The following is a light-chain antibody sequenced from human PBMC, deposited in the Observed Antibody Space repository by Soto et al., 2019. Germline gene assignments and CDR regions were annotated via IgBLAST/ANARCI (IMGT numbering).Light chain of an antibody. J-gene: IGKJ3*01. V-gene: IGKV3-20*01. CDR2: GSS. Sequence: EIVLTQSPGTLSLSPGERATLSCWASQSISSNYLAWYQQKPGQPPRLLISGSSIRATGIPKRFSGSASGTNFTLTISSLEPEDFAVFGSSPFTFGPGTKVDFK. CDR1: QSISSNY. CDR3: SPFT.